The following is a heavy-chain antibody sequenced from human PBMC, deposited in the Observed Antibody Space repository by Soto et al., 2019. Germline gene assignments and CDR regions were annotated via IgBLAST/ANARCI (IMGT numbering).Heavy chain of an antibody. V-gene: IGHV3-30-3*01. D-gene: IGHD2-15*01. CDR3: ARGYREDIAVVIGVRPGEYGVDV. CDR1: GFTFRSYA. CDR2: ISYDGSNK. Sequence: QVQLVESGGGVVQPGRSLRLSCAASGFTFRSYAMHWVRQAPGKGLECVAVISYDGSNKFYRDYVKGRFTISRDNSKNPLYLQINSLRYEDTAVYYCARGYREDIAVVIGVRPGEYGVDVWGQGTTFTV. J-gene: IGHJ6*02.